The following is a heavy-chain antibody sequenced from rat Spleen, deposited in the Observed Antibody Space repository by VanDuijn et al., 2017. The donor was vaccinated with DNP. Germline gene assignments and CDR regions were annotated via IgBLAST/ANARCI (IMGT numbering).Heavy chain of an antibody. J-gene: IGHJ3*01. CDR1: GFTFSYYG. D-gene: IGHD1-7*01. CDR3: ATHDYTY. Sequence: EVQLVETGGGLVQPGRSLKLSCAASGFTFSYYGIHWIRQAPTKGLEWVASISPNGNSTYYRDSVKGRFTISRDNAKSTLYLQMDSLQSEDTATYYCATHDYTYWGQCTLVTVSS. V-gene: IGHV5-19*01. CDR2: ISPNGNST.